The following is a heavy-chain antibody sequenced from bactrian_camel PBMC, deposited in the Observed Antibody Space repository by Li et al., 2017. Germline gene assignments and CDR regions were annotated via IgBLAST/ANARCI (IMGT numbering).Heavy chain of an antibody. J-gene: IGHJ4*01. CDR3: AAQEDEGDYWCPKDEYKY. CDR2: INYAGDTT. CDR1: GYTYNRNC. Sequence: VQLVESGGGSVQAGGSLRLTCAASGYTYNRNCMAWFRQAPGKGLEWVATINYAGDTTYYADSVKGRFIISKDNAKNTLYLQMDRLKPEDTAMYYCAAQEDEGDYWCPKDEYKYWGQGTQVTVS. V-gene: IGHV3S1*01. D-gene: IGHD7*01.